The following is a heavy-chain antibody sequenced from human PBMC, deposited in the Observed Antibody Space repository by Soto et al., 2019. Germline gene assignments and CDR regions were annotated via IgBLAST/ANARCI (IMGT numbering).Heavy chain of an antibody. D-gene: IGHD6-19*01. Sequence: SVKVSCKVSGFTFTSSAVQWVRQARGQPLEWIGWIVLGNGNTNYAQKFQGRVTITRDKSTSTAYMDLSRLRSDDTAMYYCAARIGNIGWYWLDAWGQGTRVT. J-gene: IGHJ5*02. V-gene: IGHV1-58*01. CDR1: GFTFTSSA. CDR2: IVLGNGNT. CDR3: AARIGNIGWYWLDA.